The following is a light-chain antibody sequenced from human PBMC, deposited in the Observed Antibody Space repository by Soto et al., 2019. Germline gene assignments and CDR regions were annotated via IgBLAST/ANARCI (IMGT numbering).Light chain of an antibody. CDR1: NSDVGIYDF. J-gene: IGLJ1*01. Sequence: QSALTQPASVSGTPGQSITISCHGSNSDVGIYDFVSWYQHHPGRAPKLIVSEVSHRPSGVSNRFSGSKSGNTASLTISGLQSEDEADYYCISYTSNDVRYVFGTGTKVTVL. V-gene: IGLV2-14*01. CDR3: ISYTSNDVRYV. CDR2: EVS.